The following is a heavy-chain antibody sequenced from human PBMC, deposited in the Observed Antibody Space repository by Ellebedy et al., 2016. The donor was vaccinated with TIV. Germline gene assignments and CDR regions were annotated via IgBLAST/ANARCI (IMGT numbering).Heavy chain of an antibody. J-gene: IGHJ4*02. Sequence: GESLKISCAASGFTFSNYAMSWVRQAPGQGLEWVSAISGSDGSTYYADSVKGRFPISRDNSKNTLYLQMNSLRAEDTAVYYCASYVDTAMVFDYWGQGTLVTVSS. V-gene: IGHV3-23*01. D-gene: IGHD5-18*01. CDR2: ISGSDGST. CDR3: ASYVDTAMVFDY. CDR1: GFTFSNYA.